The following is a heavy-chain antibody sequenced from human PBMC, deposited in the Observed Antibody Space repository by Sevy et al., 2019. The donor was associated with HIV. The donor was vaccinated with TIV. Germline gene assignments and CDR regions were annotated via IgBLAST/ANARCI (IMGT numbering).Heavy chain of an antibody. CDR2: IFHSGHT. Sequence: SEILSLTCAVSGGSISSGVYSWNWIRQPPGKGLEWIGYIFHSGHTYYNPSLKSRLTISLDMSKNQFSLKMNSVTAADTAVYYCARDGGTLTTPGAFDFWGQGTMVTVSS. V-gene: IGHV4-30-2*01. CDR1: GGSISSGVYS. CDR3: ARDGGTLTTPGAFDF. D-gene: IGHD4-17*01. J-gene: IGHJ3*01.